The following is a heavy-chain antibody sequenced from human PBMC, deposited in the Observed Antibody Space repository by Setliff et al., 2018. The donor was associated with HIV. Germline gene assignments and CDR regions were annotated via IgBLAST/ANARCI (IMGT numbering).Heavy chain of an antibody. CDR2: IYYSGNI. V-gene: IGHV4-61*01. CDR1: GDSVSSRSYY. D-gene: IGHD1-1*01. J-gene: IGHJ5*02. Sequence: SETLSLTCTVSGDSVSSRSYYWSWIRQPPGKGLEWIGYIYYSGNINYNPSLKSRVTISVDTSKNQFSLNLSSVTAADTAVYYCAQEERDAYNYWFDPWGQGALVTVSS. CDR3: AQEERDAYNYWFDP.